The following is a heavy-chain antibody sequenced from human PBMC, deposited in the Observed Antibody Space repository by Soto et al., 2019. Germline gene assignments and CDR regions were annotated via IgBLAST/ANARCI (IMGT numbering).Heavy chain of an antibody. D-gene: IGHD2-21*02. CDR1: GDTFTGYY. CDR2: VNPTGGNT. V-gene: IGHV1-46*01. Sequence: QVQLMQSGAEVKKPGASVKVSCKASGDTFTGYYIHWVRQAPGQGLEWMGTVNPTGGNTTYPQHFLGKVTRTRDTSSSTLYMELTSLTSDDTAIYYCARGGHVVVVTAAVDYWGQGTLVTVSS. J-gene: IGHJ4*02. CDR3: ARGGHVVVVTAAVDY.